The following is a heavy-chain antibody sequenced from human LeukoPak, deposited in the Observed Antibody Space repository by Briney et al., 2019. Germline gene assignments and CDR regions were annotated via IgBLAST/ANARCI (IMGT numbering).Heavy chain of an antibody. J-gene: IGHJ4*02. Sequence: SETLSLTCSVSGGSISSSTYHWGWIRQPPGKGLGWDGGIYYSGSTYYNPSLKSRVTISADTSKNQFSLKLSSVTAADTAVYYCARRRYSSGWYAYDYWGQGTLVTVSS. V-gene: IGHV4-39*01. CDR2: IYYSGST. CDR1: GGSISSSTYH. D-gene: IGHD6-19*01. CDR3: ARRRYSSGWYAYDY.